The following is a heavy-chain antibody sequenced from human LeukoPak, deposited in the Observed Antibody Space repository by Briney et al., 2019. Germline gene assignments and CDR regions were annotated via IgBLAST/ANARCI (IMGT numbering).Heavy chain of an antibody. D-gene: IGHD1-26*01. J-gene: IGHJ4*02. V-gene: IGHV4-59*01. CDR3: ARGATYFIFDY. CDR1: GGSISSYY. Sequence: SETLSLTCTVSGGSISSYYWSWIRQPPGKGLEWIGYIYYSGSTNYNPSLKSRVTISVDTSKNQFSLKLSSVTAAGTAVYYCARGATYFIFDYWGQGTLVTVSS. CDR2: IYYSGST.